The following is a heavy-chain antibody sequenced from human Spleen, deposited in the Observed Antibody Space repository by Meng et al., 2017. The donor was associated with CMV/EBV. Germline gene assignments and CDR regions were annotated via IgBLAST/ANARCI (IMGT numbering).Heavy chain of an antibody. CDR3: ARVRFTMIVVPPRGWFDP. D-gene: IGHD3-22*01. Sequence: QWQLVGVGVGLVKPGGSLRRSCAASGFTFSDYYMSWIRQAPGKGLEWVSYISSSSSYTSYADSVKGRFTISRDNAKNSLYLQMNSLRAEDTAVYYCARVRFTMIVVPPRGWFDPWGQGTLVTVSS. CDR2: ISSSSSYT. J-gene: IGHJ5*02. CDR1: GFTFSDYY. V-gene: IGHV3-11*06.